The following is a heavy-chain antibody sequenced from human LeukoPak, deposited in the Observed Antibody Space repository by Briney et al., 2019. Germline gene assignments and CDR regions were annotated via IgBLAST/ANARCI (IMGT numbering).Heavy chain of an antibody. CDR1: GFTFDDYA. CDR3: AKAGDSSGYSPDAFDI. D-gene: IGHD3-22*01. J-gene: IGHJ3*02. Sequence: PGRSLRLSCAASGFTFDDYAMHWVRQDPGKGLEWVSGISWNSGSIGYADSVKGRFTISRDNAKNSLYLQMNSLRAEDMALYYCAKAGDSSGYSPDAFDIWGQGTMVTVSS. CDR2: ISWNSGSI. V-gene: IGHV3-9*03.